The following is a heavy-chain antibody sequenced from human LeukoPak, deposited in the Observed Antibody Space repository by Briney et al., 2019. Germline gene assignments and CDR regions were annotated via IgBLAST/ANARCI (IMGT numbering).Heavy chain of an antibody. CDR3: ARLGYGGPRGAFDI. CDR1: GGSISSYY. J-gene: IGHJ3*02. V-gene: IGHV4-59*08. CDR2: IYYSGST. D-gene: IGHD4-23*01. Sequence: SETLSLTCTVSGGSISSYYWSWIRQPPGKGLEWIGYIYYSGSTNYNPSLKSRVTISVDTSKNQFSLKLSSVTAADTAVYYCARLGYGGPRGAFDIWGQGTVVTVSS.